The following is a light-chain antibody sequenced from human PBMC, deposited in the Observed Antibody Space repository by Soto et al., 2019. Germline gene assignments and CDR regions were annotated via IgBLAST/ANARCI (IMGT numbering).Light chain of an antibody. V-gene: IGKV1-9*01. CDR3: QQLNSYPLT. CDR2: AAS. Sequence: IQLTQSPSSLAASVGDRVTIGCRASQGISIYLAWYQQKAVKAPKLLIYAASTLQSGVPSRFSGRGSGEEFTLSISSMQPEDFANYYCQQLNSYPLTFGGGTKLDIK. CDR1: QGISIY. J-gene: IGKJ4*01.